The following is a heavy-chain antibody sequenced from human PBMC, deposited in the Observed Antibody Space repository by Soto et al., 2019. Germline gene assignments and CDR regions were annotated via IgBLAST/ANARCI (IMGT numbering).Heavy chain of an antibody. V-gene: IGHV4-34*01. CDR3: ASGRRITIFGVVRRSNWFDP. CDR2: INHSGST. J-gene: IGHJ5*02. CDR1: GGSFSGYY. D-gene: IGHD3-3*01. Sequence: SETLSLTCAVYGGSFSGYYWSWIRQPPGKGLEWIGEINHSGSTNYNPSLKSRVTISVDTSKNQFSLKLSSVTAADTAVYYCASGRRITIFGVVRRSNWFDPWGQGTLVTVSS.